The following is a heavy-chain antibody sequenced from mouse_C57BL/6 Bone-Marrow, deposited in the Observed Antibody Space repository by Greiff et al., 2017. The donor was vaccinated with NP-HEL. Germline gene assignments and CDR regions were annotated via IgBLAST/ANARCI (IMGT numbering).Heavy chain of an antibody. CDR2: IDPSDSYT. CDR1: GYTFTSYW. J-gene: IGHJ4*01. V-gene: IGHV1-69*01. D-gene: IGHD1-1*01. CDR3: ARSWGYGSSYGYYAMDY. Sequence: QVQLQQPGAELVMPGASVKLSCKASGYTFTSYWMHWVKQRPGQGLEWIGEIDPSDSYTNYNQKFKGKSTLTVDKSSSTAYMQLSSLTSEDSAVYYCARSWGYGSSYGYYAMDYWGQGTSVTVSS.